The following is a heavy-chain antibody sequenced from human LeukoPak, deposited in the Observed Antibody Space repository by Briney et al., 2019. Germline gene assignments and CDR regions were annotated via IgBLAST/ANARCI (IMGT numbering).Heavy chain of an antibody. Sequence: PSETLSLTCTVSGGSISRGGYYWGWIRQPPGKGLQWIGTIYYSGSTYYNPSLKSRVTMSVDTSKNQFSLQLSSVTAADTAVYYCAEHGLAYDLWSDPRPFDFWGRCSLVTVSS. CDR2: IYYSGST. V-gene: IGHV4-39*01. D-gene: IGHD3-3*01. J-gene: IGHJ2*01. CDR3: AEHGLAYDLWSDPRPFDF. CDR1: GGSISRGGYY.